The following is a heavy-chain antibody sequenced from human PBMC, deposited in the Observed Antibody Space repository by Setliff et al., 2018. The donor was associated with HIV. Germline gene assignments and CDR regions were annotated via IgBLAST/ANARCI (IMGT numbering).Heavy chain of an antibody. CDR1: GFTVSSNY. CDR2: IYSCGST. D-gene: IGHD6-19*01. V-gene: IGHV3-66*01. J-gene: IGHJ4*02. Sequence: GGSLRLSCAASGFTVSSNYMSWVRQAPGKGLEWVSVIYSCGSTYYADSVKGRFTISRDNSKNTLYLQMNSLRAEDTAVYYCAKEAIAVAGTPFDYWGQGTLVTVSS. CDR3: AKEAIAVAGTPFDY.